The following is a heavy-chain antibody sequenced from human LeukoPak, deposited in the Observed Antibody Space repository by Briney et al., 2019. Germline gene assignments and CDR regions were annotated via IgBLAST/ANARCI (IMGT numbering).Heavy chain of an antibody. CDR2: INWNGGRT. CDR3: AELGITMIGGV. Sequence: GGSLRLSCAAFGFTIDDYGMSWVRQVPGKGLEWVSSINWNGGRTGYADSVKGRFTISRDNAKNSLYLQMNSLRAEDTAVYYCAELGITMIGGVWGKGTTVTISS. D-gene: IGHD3-10*02. CDR1: GFTIDDYG. J-gene: IGHJ6*04. V-gene: IGHV3-20*04.